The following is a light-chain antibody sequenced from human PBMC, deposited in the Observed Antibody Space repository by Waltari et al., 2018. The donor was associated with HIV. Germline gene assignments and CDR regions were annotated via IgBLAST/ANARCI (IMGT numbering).Light chain of an antibody. Sequence: DIQMTQSPSSLSASVRDRVPITCRASQSISSYLNWYQQKPGKAPKLLIYAASSLQSGVPSRFSGSGSGTDFTLTISSLQPEDFATYYCQQSYSTLMYTFGQGTKLEIK. CDR1: QSISSY. CDR3: QQSYSTLMYT. V-gene: IGKV1-39*01. CDR2: AAS. J-gene: IGKJ2*01.